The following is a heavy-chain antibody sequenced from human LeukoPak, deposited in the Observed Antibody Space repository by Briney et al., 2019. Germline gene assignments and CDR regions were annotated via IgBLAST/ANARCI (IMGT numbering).Heavy chain of an antibody. J-gene: IGHJ4*02. D-gene: IGHD6-19*01. CDR3: ARWGISGWKMYYFDY. CDR1: GYTFTSYA. V-gene: IGHV1-3*01. CDR2: INAGNGNT. Sequence: GASVKVSCKASGYTFTSYAMHWVRQAPGQRLEWMGWINAGNGNTKYSQKFQGRVTITRDTSASTAYMELSSLRSEDTAVYYCARWGISGWKMYYFDYWGQGTLVTVSS.